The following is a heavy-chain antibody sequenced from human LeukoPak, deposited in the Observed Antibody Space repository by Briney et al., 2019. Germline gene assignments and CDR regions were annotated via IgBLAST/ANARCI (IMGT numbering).Heavy chain of an antibody. CDR1: GYSISSGYY. D-gene: IGHD3-10*01. CDR2: IYHSGST. CDR3: ARVGYYGSGSYYDFDY. Sequence: SETLSLTCAVSGYSISSGYYWGWIRPPPGKGLEWIGSIYHSGSTYYNPSLKSRVTISVDTSKNQFSLKLSSVTAADTAVYYCARVGYYGSGSYYDFDYWGQGTLVTVSS. J-gene: IGHJ4*02. V-gene: IGHV4-38-2*01.